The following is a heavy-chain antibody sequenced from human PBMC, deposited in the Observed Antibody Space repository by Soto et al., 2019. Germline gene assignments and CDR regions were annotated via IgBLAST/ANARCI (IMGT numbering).Heavy chain of an antibody. CDR1: GGSFSGYD. Sequence: QVQLQQWGAGLLKPAETLSLTCAVYGGSFSGYDWSWIRQPPGQGLEWIGEINHSGSTNYNPSLKSRVTFSVDTSTNPCSLTLSSVTAVDTAVYYWARGRYYYCYGMDVWGQGTTVTVSS. CDR2: INHSGST. V-gene: IGHV4-34*01. CDR3: ARGRYYYCYGMDV. J-gene: IGHJ6*02.